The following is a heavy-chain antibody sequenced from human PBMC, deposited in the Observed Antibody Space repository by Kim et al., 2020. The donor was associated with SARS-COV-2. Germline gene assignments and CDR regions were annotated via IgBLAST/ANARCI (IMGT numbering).Heavy chain of an antibody. J-gene: IGHJ6*01. CDR3: SSVGIASRRGHYYC. CDR1: GFTVSSYY. CDR2: IYSGGSS. V-gene: IGHV3-66*01. D-gene: IGHD2-21*01. Sequence: GGSLRLSCAASGFTVSSYYMSWVRQAPGKGLEWVSAIYSGGSSYYADSSMGRFTIISDDSKNTLHFLLNSLRAEDTAAFYCSSVGIASRRGHYYC.